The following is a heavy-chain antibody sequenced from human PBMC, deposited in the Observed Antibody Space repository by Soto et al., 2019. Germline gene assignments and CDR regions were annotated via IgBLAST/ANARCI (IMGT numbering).Heavy chain of an antibody. CDR3: ARVCVFGGMDV. J-gene: IGHJ6*01. CDR2: VYCSGST. D-gene: IGHD3-10*02. Sequence: QVQLQQSGPGLVKPSQTLSLTCTVSVGSITSGGYYWSWIRQHPGKGLEWIGYVYCSGSTYYNPSLKSRVTISVDTSKNQSPLQLSSVPAADTAVDYCARVCVFGGMDVWGQGTTVTVSS. CDR1: VGSITSGGYY. V-gene: IGHV4-31*03.